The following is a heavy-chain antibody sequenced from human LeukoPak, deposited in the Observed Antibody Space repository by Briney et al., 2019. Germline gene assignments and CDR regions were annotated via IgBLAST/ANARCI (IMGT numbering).Heavy chain of an antibody. V-gene: IGHV3-11*01. CDR3: ARDRGSGWTGYFDY. J-gene: IGHJ4*02. D-gene: IGHD6-19*01. CDR1: GFIFSDYY. Sequence: GGSLRLSCAASGFIFSDYYMSWIRQAPGKGLEWVSYISTAGTTIYYTDSVKGRFTISRDNAKNSLYLQMNSLRAEDTAVYYCARDRGSGWTGYFDYWGQGILVTVSS. CDR2: ISTAGTTI.